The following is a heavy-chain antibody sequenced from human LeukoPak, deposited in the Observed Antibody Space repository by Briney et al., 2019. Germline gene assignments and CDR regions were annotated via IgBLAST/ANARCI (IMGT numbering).Heavy chain of an antibody. V-gene: IGHV1-8*01. D-gene: IGHD3-3*01. CDR3: AKQSVLRFLEWSSTGFDP. Sequence: ASVKVSCKASGYTFTSYDINWVRQATGQGLEWMGWMNPNSGNTGYAQKFQGRVTMTRNTSISTAYMELSSLRSEDTAVYYCAKQSVLRFLEWSSTGFDPWGQGTLVTVSS. J-gene: IGHJ5*02. CDR2: MNPNSGNT. CDR1: GYTFTSYD.